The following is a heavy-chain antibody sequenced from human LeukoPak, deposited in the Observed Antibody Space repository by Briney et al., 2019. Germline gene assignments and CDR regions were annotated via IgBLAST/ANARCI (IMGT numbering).Heavy chain of an antibody. CDR2: INSDGRST. CDR1: GFTFSNYW. D-gene: IGHD3-9*01. Sequence: PGGSLRLSCAASGFTFSNYWMHWVRQAPGKGLGWVSRINSDGRSTNYADSVKGRFTISRDNAKNTLYLQMNSLRAEDTAVYYCARGADSGYSSDNWGQGTLVSVSS. J-gene: IGHJ4*02. V-gene: IGHV3-74*01. CDR3: ARGADSGYSSDN.